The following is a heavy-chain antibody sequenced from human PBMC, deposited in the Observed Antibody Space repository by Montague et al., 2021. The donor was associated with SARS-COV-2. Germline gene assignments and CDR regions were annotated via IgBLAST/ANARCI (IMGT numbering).Heavy chain of an antibody. V-gene: IGHV4-39*07. CDR1: GDSITIRSYY. Sequence: SETLSLTCTVSGDSITIRSYYWGWIRQPPGKGPEWIGNIYYSGSTSYYNPSLKSRVTISLDTSKNQFSLRLRSVTAADTAVYYCARDWTHDYWGQGTLVAVSS. J-gene: IGHJ4*02. D-gene: IGHD1-1*01. CDR2: IYYSGSTS. CDR3: ARDWTHDY.